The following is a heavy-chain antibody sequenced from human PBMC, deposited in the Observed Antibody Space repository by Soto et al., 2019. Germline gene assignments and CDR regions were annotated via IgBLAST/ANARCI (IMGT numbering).Heavy chain of an antibody. Sequence: SETLSLTCTVSGGSISSSSYYWGWIRQPPGKGLEWIGSIYYSGSTYYNPSLKGRFTISVDTSKNQFSLKLGSVTAADTAMYYCARHLLAGGDMYYDILTGYPNYYYMDVWGKGTTVTVSS. D-gene: IGHD3-9*01. CDR1: GGSISSSSYY. CDR3: ARHLLAGGDMYYDILTGYPNYYYMDV. V-gene: IGHV4-39*01. J-gene: IGHJ6*03. CDR2: IYYSGST.